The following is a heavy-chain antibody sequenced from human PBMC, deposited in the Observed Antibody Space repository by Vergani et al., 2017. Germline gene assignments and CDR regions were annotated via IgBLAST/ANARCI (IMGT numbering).Heavy chain of an antibody. Sequence: QLLLQDSGPGQVKPSQTLSLTCTVSGGSISSGDYYWSWIRQPPGKGLEWIGYIYYSGSTYYNPSLKSRVTISVDTSKNQFSLKLSSVTAADTAVYYCARMATISWAFDYWGQGTLVTVSS. CDR2: IYYSGST. D-gene: IGHD5-24*01. CDR3: ARMATISWAFDY. J-gene: IGHJ4*02. CDR1: GGSISSGDYY. V-gene: IGHV4-31*03.